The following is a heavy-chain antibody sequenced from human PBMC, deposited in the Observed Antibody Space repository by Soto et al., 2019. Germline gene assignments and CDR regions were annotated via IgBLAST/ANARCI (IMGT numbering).Heavy chain of an antibody. J-gene: IGHJ4*02. D-gene: IGHD1-20*01. CDR1: GYSFTKYW. V-gene: IGHV5-51*01. CDR2: IYPDESDT. CDR3: ARSTYNWLVSVDGYYDY. Sequence: GESLNISCKGSGYSFTKYWIGWVRQMPGKGLEWMAIIYPDESDTRYSPSFQGQVTISADKSISTAYLQWSSLKASDTAMYYCARSTYNWLVSVDGYYDYWGQGTPVTVSS.